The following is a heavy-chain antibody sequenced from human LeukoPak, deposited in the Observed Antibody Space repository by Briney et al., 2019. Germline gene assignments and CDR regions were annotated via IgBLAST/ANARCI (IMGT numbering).Heavy chain of an antibody. Sequence: GGSLRLSCAASGFTFNIYTMSWVRQAPGKGLERVSIISDNGGSTYYADSVKGRFTISRDNSKNTLYLQMNSLRAEDTAIYYCAKSRGIYDNSGWRTFDYWGQGTLVTVSS. CDR1: GFTFNIYT. D-gene: IGHD6-19*01. V-gene: IGHV3-23*01. J-gene: IGHJ4*02. CDR2: ISDNGGST. CDR3: AKSRGIYDNSGWRTFDY.